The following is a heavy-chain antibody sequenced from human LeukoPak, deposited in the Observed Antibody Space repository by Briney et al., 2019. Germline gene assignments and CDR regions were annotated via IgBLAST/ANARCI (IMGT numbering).Heavy chain of an antibody. CDR2: IIPIFGTA. Sequence: ASGKVSCKAAGGTFTSYAIGWVRQAPGQGLEWMGGIIPIFGTANYAQKLQGRVTMTTDTSTSTASMELRSLRSDDTAVYYCARGDDWGQGTLVTVSS. V-gene: IGHV1-69*05. CDR3: ARGDD. CDR1: GGTFTSYA. J-gene: IGHJ4*02.